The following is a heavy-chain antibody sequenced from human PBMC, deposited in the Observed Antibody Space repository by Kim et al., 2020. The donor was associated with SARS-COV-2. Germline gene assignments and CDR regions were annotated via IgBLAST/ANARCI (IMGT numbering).Heavy chain of an antibody. CDR1: GGSISSYY. J-gene: IGHJ3*02. CDR2: IYYSGST. D-gene: IGHD3-16*01. CDR3: ASWAPGEEGAFDI. V-gene: IGHV4-59*13. Sequence: SETLSLTCTVSGGSISSYYWSWIRQPPGKGLEWIGYIYYSGSTNYNPSLKSRVTISVDTSKNQFSLKLSSVTAADTAVYYCASWAPGEEGAFDIWGQGTMVTVSS.